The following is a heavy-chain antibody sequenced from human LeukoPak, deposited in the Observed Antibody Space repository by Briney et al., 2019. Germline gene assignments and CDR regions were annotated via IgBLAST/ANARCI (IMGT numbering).Heavy chain of an antibody. CDR1: GFTFSSYG. J-gene: IGHJ6*02. D-gene: IGHD3-10*01. Sequence: GTSLRLSCAASGFTFSSYGMRWARQAPGKGLEWVAVIWYDGSNKYYADSVKGRFTISRDNSKNTLYLQMNSLRAEDTAVYYCARGVGNYYYVMDVWGQGTTVTVSS. CDR2: IWYDGSNK. CDR3: ARGVGNYYYVMDV. V-gene: IGHV3-33*01.